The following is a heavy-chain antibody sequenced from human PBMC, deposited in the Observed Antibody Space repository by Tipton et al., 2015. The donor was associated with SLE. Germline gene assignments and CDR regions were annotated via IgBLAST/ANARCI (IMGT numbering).Heavy chain of an antibody. CDR3: AVNVVVKVQVDY. Sequence: TLSLTCAVSGGSLSGYWWGWIQQPPGKGLEWIGYIHYSGTTHDNPSLKSRVTISVDTSKNQFSLKLTSVTAADTAVYYCAVNVVVKVQVDYWGPGALVTVSS. J-gene: IGHJ4*02. V-gene: IGHV4-34*11. CDR1: GGSLSGYW. D-gene: IGHD2-21*01. CDR2: IHYSGTT.